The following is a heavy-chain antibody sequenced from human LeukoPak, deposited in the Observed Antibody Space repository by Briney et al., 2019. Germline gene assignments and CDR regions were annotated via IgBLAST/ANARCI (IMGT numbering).Heavy chain of an antibody. Sequence: GGSLRLSCAASGFTFSSYGMHWVRQAPGRGLEWVAVIWYDGSNKYYADSVKGRFTISRDNSKNTLYLQMNSLRAEDTAVYYCAKADCSGGSCYYSDYWGQGTLVTVSS. J-gene: IGHJ4*02. D-gene: IGHD2-15*01. CDR2: IWYDGSNK. CDR3: AKADCSGGSCYYSDY. CDR1: GFTFSSYG. V-gene: IGHV3-33*06.